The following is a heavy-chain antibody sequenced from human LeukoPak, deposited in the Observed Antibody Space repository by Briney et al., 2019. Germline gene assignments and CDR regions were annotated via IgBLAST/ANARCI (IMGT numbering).Heavy chain of an antibody. V-gene: IGHV3-21*01. Sequence: KTGGSLRLSCAASGFTFSSYSMNWVRQAPGKGLEWVSSISSSSSYIYYADSVKGRFTISRDNAKNSLYLQMNSLRAEDTAVYYCARDLQWLVNDAFDIWGQGTMVTVSS. CDR2: ISSSSSYI. D-gene: IGHD6-19*01. CDR1: GFTFSSYS. CDR3: ARDLQWLVNDAFDI. J-gene: IGHJ3*02.